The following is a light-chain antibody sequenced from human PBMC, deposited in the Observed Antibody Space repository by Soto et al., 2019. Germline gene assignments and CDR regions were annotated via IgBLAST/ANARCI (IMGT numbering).Light chain of an antibody. CDR1: QSVSSSY. CDR2: GAS. J-gene: IGKJ2*01. Sequence: ENVLTQSPGTLSLSPGERATLSCRASQSVSSSYLTWYQQKPGQAPRLLIYGASSRAPDIPDRFSGSGSGTDFTLTVSMLEPEDFAVYYCQQYDSSPVTWGQGSELEIK. CDR3: QQYDSSPVT. V-gene: IGKV3-20*01.